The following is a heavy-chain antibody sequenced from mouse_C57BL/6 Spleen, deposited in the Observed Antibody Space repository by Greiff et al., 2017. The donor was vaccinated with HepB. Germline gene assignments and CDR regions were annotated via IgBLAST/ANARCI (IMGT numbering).Heavy chain of an antibody. Sequence: EVKLVESGGGLVKPGGSLKLSCAASGFTFSDYGMHWVRQAPEKGLEWVAYISSGSSTIYYADTVKGRFTISRDNAKNTLFLQMTSLRSEDTAMYYCARGGNYVAMDYWGQGTSVTVSS. CDR1: GFTFSDYG. V-gene: IGHV5-17*01. CDR2: ISSGSSTI. J-gene: IGHJ4*01. CDR3: ARGGNYVAMDY. D-gene: IGHD2-1*01.